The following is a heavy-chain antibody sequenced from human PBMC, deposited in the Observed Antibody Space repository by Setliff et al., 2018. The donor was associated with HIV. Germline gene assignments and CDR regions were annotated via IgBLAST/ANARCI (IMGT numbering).Heavy chain of an antibody. CDR1: GSSISSHNYY. CDR2: IRSSGYT. J-gene: IGHJ5*02. CDR3: TIPASSLAPT. Sequence: PSETLSLTCTVSGSSISSHNYYWGWIRQSPGKGLEWIASIRSSGYTYYNPSLQSRVIISVDTSNNQNSLKLTSVTAADTAVYYCTIPASSLAPTWGRGTQVTVSS. V-gene: IGHV4-39*01.